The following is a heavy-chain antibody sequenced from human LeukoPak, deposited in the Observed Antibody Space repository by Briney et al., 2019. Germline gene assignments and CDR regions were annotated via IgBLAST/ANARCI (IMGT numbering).Heavy chain of an antibody. CDR2: IYSGGST. Sequence: GSLRLSCAASGFTVSSNYMSWVRQAPGKGLEWVSVIYSGGSTYYADSAKGRFTISRDNSKNTLYLQMNSLRAEDTAVYYCARLSGYSSGWYPAQFNWFDPWGQGTLVTVSS. V-gene: IGHV3-66*01. CDR1: GFTVSSNY. J-gene: IGHJ5*02. D-gene: IGHD6-19*01. CDR3: ARLSGYSSGWYPAQFNWFDP.